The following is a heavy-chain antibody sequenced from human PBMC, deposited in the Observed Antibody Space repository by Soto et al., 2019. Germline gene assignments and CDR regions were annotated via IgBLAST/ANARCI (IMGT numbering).Heavy chain of an antibody. Sequence: SETLFLTCTVSGASISRYYWSWIRQSPGKGLEWIGYIYYSGSTNYNPSLKSRVTISVDTSKNQFSLKLSSVTAADTAVYYCARRYGKNAFDIWGQGTMVTVSS. CDR2: IYYSGST. D-gene: IGHD5-18*01. CDR1: GASISRYY. J-gene: IGHJ3*02. V-gene: IGHV4-59*01. CDR3: ARRYGKNAFDI.